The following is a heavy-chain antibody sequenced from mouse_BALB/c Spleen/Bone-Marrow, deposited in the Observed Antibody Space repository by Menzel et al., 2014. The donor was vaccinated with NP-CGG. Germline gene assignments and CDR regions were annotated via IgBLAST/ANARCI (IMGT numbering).Heavy chain of an antibody. CDR3: ARRSAATYYFDY. CDR2: ISNGGGST. V-gene: IGHV5-12-2*01. J-gene: IGHJ2*01. D-gene: IGHD1-2*01. Sequence: EVKLQESGGGLVQPGGSLKLSCAASGFTFSSYTMSWVRQTPEKRLEWVAYISNGGGSTYYPDTVKGRFTISRDNAKNTLYLQMSSLKSEDTAMYYCARRSAATYYFDYWGQGTPPPVSS. CDR1: GFTFSSYT.